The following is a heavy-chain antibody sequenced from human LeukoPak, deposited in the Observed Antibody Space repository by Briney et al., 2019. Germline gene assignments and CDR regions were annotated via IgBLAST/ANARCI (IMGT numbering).Heavy chain of an antibody. V-gene: IGHV1-69*05. CDR2: IIPIFGTA. CDR1: GGTFSSYA. Sequence: ASVKVSCKASGGTFSSYAISWVRQAPGQGLEWMGRIIPIFGTANYAQKFQGRVTITTDESTSTAYMELSSLRSEDTAVYYCASFYDSSGYSPEXFQXXGQGTLVTVS. CDR3: ASFYDSSGYSPEXFQX. D-gene: IGHD3-22*01. J-gene: IGHJ1*01.